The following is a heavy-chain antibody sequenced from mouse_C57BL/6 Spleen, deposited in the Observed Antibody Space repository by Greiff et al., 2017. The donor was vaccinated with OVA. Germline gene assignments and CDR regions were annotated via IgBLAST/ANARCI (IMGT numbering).Heavy chain of an antibody. D-gene: IGHD2-5*01. CDR2: INPSNGGT. V-gene: IGHV1-53*01. CDR3: ARVARSNYVVFDY. CDR1: GYTFTSYW. J-gene: IGHJ2*01. Sequence: QVQLQQPGTELVKPGASVKLSCKASGYTFTSYWMHWVKQRPGQGLEWIGNINPSNGGTNYNEKFKSKATLTVDKSSSTAYRQLSRLTSEDSAVYYCARVARSNYVVFDYGAKAPLSQSPQ.